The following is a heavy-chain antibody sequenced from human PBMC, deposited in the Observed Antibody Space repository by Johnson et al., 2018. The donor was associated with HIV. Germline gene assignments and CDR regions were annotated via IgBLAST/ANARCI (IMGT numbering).Heavy chain of an antibody. CDR3: AGDSSRYTLSANTDALDI. CDR2: IYSGGSTI. D-gene: IGHD3-16*02. CDR1: GFTFSSYG. J-gene: IGHJ3*02. V-gene: IGHV3-NL1*01. Sequence: QVQLVESGGGVVQPGRSLRLSCAASGFTFSSYGMHWVRQAPGKGLEWVAVIYSGGSTIYYADSVKGRFTISRDNAKNSLYLHMNSLRADDTAVYYWAGDSSRYTLSANTDALDIWGQGTMVTVSS.